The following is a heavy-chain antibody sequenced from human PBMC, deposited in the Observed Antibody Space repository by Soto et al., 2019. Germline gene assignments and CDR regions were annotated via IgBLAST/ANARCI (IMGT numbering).Heavy chain of an antibody. Sequence: QVQLVQSGAEVKKPGSSVTVSCKASGGTFSSYTISWVRQAPGQGLEWMGGIIPIFGTANYAQKFQGRVTITADASTNTAYMELSSLRSEDTAVYHCAIVNHRWLHLWYIDLWGRGTLVTVSS. J-gene: IGHJ2*01. V-gene: IGHV1-69*12. CDR2: IIPIFGTA. D-gene: IGHD5-12*01. CDR3: AIVNHRWLHLWYIDL. CDR1: GGTFSSYT.